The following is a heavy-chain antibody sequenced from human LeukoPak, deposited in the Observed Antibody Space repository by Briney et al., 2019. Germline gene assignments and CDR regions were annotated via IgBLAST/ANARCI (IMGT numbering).Heavy chain of an antibody. CDR2: IYPGDSDS. V-gene: IGHV5-51*01. CDR3: GRLPYDSNGYYFEN. CDR1: GYSFATYW. Sequence: MRGESLKISCKGSGYSFATYWIGWVRQMPGKGLEWMGIIYPGDSDSRYSPSFQGQVTISADKSISTAYLQWSSLKASDTAMYYCGRLPYDSNGYYFENWGQGTLVTVSS. D-gene: IGHD3-22*01. J-gene: IGHJ4*02.